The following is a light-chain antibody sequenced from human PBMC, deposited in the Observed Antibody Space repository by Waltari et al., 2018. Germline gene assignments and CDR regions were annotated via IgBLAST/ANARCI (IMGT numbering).Light chain of an antibody. V-gene: IGKV4-1*01. CDR1: QTVLYSSNNKNF. Sequence: IVMTQSPASLAVSLGASATINCKSSQTVLYSSNNKNFLAWYQQKAGQPPKMLINWASTGEFGVPDRFSGSGSGTDFTLTISSLQAEDVAVYYCQQYYRTPPTFGQGTKLEIK. CDR2: WAS. CDR3: QQYYRTPPT. J-gene: IGKJ2*01.